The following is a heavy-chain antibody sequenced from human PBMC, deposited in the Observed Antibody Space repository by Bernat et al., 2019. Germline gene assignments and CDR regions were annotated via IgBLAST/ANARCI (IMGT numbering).Heavy chain of an antibody. CDR1: GFTFSSYG. Sequence: QVQLVESGGGVVQPGRSLRLSCAASGFTFSSYGMHWVRQAPGKGLEWVAVIWYDGSNKYYADSVKGRFTISRDNSKNTLYLQMNSLSAEDTAVYFCARDPILPVGGPDVFDIWGQGTMVTVSS. J-gene: IGHJ3*02. CDR2: IWYDGSNK. CDR3: ARDPILPVGGPDVFDI. D-gene: IGHD6-19*01. V-gene: IGHV3-33*01.